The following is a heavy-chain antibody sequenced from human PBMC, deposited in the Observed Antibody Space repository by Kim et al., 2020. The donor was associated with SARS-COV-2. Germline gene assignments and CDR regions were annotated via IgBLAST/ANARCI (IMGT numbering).Heavy chain of an antibody. J-gene: IGHJ4*02. CDR3: TTGLSSWPWRDY. D-gene: IGHD6-13*01. Sequence: GGSLRLSCAASGFTFSNAWMTWVRQAPGKGLEWVGRIKSKTDGGTTDYAAPVKGRFTISKNDSKDTLYLQMDSLKSEDTAVYYCTTGLSSWPWRDYWGQGTLVTVSS. V-gene: IGHV3-15*01. CDR1: GFTFSNAW. CDR2: IKSKTDGGTT.